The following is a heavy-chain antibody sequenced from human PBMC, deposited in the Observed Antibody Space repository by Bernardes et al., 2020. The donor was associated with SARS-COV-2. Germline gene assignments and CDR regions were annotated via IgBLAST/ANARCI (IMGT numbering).Heavy chain of an antibody. Sequence: GGSLRLSCAASGFTFTNYAMSWVRQGPGKGLEWVSGISSRGGTTDYADSVRGRFTISRDSYDNSLYLRLNSLRVEDTAVYYCAKPESFGDYGAFGSWGQGGRPRGSGGSSWLWRLNGVRVEDTAVYCCAMREAVGDYGAFGSGGQGTLVTVSS. CDR3: AKPESFGDYGAFGSWGQGGRPRGSGGSSWLWRLNGVRVEDTAVYCCAMREAVGDYGAFGS. V-gene: IGHV3-23*01. CDR2: ISSRGGTT. J-gene: IGHJ4*02. D-gene: IGHD4-17*01. CDR1: GFTFTNYA.